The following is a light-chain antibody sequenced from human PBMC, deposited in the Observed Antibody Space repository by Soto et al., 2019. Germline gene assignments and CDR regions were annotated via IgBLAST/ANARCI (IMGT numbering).Light chain of an antibody. CDR3: QQSYNTPLT. CDR1: QNIATY. V-gene: IGKV1-39*01. Sequence: DIQMNQSPSSLSASVGDRVTITCRASQNIATYLNWYQQTPGKAPKLLIYTASTLQSGVPSRFSGSGSGTDFTLTISSLQPEDFATFYCQQSYNTPLTFGGGTKVEI. CDR2: TAS. J-gene: IGKJ4*01.